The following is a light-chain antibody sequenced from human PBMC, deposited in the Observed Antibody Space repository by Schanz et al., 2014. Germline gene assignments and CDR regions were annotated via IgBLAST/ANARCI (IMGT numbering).Light chain of an antibody. CDR1: SSDVGGYNF. J-gene: IGLJ2*01. CDR3: SSYTSSTTLV. Sequence: SALTQPASVSGSPGQSITISCTGTSSDVGGYNFVSWYQQHPGKAPKLMIYDVSNRPSGVSNRFSGSKSGSTASLTISGLQADDEADYYCSSYTSSTTLVFGGGTKLTVL. V-gene: IGLV2-14*01. CDR2: DVS.